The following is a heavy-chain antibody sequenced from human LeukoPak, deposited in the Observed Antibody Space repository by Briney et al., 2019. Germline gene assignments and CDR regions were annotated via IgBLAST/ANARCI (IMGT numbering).Heavy chain of an antibody. Sequence: RASVKVSCKASGGTFSSYAISWVRQAPGQGLEWMGGIIPIFGTANYAQKFQGRVTITADESTSTAYMELSSLRSEDTAVYYCARDSAKSTRHYDFWSGYPRKNAFDIWGQGTMVTVSS. D-gene: IGHD3-3*01. J-gene: IGHJ3*02. CDR1: GGTFSSYA. CDR3: ARDSAKSTRHYDFWSGYPRKNAFDI. CDR2: IIPIFGTA. V-gene: IGHV1-69*13.